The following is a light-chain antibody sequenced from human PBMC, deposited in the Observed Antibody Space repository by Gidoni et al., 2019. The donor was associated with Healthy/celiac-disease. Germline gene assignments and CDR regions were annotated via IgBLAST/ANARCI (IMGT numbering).Light chain of an antibody. J-gene: IGKJ1*01. V-gene: IGKV1-NL1*01. CDR2: AAS. CDR3: QQYNSTPYT. CDR1: QGISNS. Sequence: IHESRVPSTLSASVGDRVTITCRASQGISNSLAWYQQKPGKAPKLLLYAASRRESGVPSRFSGSGSGTEYTLTISSLQSEDFAAYYCQQYNSTPYTFGQGTKVEIK.